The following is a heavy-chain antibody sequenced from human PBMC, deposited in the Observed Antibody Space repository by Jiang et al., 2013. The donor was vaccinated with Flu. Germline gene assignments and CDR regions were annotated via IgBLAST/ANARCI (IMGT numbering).Heavy chain of an antibody. V-gene: IGHV2-5*02. CDR3: AHSGTSVLRFLEWLGKRSAFDI. Sequence: TLTCTFSGFSLSTSGVGVGWIRQTPRKGPGVACTHYWDDDKRYSPSLKSRLTITKDTSKNQVVLTMTNMDPVDTATYYCAHSGTSVLRFLEWLGKRSAFDIWGQGTMVTVSS. D-gene: IGHD3-3*01. CDR1: GFSLSTSGVG. J-gene: IGHJ3*02. CDR2: YWDDDK.